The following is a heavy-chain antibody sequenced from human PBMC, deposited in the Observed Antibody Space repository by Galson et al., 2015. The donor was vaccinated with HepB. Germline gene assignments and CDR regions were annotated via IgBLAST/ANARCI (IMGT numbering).Heavy chain of an antibody. J-gene: IGHJ4*02. CDR1: GFNFSSFT. V-gene: IGHV3-21*01. CDR3: ARGRNHDYAQAYVDY. CDR2: ISSSSNYI. Sequence: SLRLSCAASGFNFSSFTMNWVRQAPGQGLEWVSSISSSSNYIYYANSVKGRFTISRDNAKNSLYLRMNSLRAEDTAVYYCARGRNHDYAQAYVDYWGQGTLVTVSS. D-gene: IGHD1-14*01.